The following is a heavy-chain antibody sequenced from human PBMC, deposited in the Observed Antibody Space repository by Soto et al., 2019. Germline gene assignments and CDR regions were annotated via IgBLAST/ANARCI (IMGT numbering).Heavy chain of an antibody. CDR1: GFTFSSYA. D-gene: IGHD2-15*01. J-gene: IGHJ3*02. CDR2: ISGSGGST. V-gene: IGHV3-23*01. CDR3: VKDLLRCGGSCYGAFDI. Sequence: EVQLLESGGGLVQPGGSLRLSCAASGFTFSSYAMSWVRQAPGKGLEWVSAISGSGGSTYYADSVKGRFTISRDNSKNTLYLQMNSLRAEDTAVYYCVKDLLRCGGSCYGAFDIWGQGTMVTVSS.